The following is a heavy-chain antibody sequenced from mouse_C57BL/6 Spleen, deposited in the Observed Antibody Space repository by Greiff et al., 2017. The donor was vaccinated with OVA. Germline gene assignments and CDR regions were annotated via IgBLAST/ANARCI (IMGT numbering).Heavy chain of an antibody. CDR3: TSLLGYFDY. CDR1: GYTFTDYE. D-gene: IGHD6-1*01. CDR2: IDPETGGT. J-gene: IGHJ2*01. V-gene: IGHV1-15*01. Sequence: QVQLQQSGAELVRPGASVTLSCKASGYTFTDYEMHWVKQTPVHGLEWIGAIDPETGGTAYNQKFKGKAILTADKSSSTAYMGLRSLTSEDSAGYYCTSLLGYFDYWGQGTTLTVSS.